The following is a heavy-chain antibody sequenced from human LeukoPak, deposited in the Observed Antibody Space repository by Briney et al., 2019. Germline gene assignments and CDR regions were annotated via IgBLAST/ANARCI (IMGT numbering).Heavy chain of an antibody. D-gene: IGHD5-18*01. CDR3: ARIGGSGYTYGTFDY. CDR1: GYTFSGYY. V-gene: IGHV1-2*02. CDR2: INPNSGGT. Sequence: ASVKVSCKASGYTFSGYYMHWVRQAPGQGLEWMGWINPNSGGTNYAQKFQGRVTMTRDTSISTAYMEPSRLRSDDTAVYYCARIGGSGYTYGTFDYWGQGTLVTVSS. J-gene: IGHJ4*02.